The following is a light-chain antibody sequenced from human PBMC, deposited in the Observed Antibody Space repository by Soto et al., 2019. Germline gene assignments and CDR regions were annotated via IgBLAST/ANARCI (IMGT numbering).Light chain of an antibody. Sequence: SYVLTQSPSVSVAPGQTARITCGGNNIGRKSVHWYQQTPGQAPVLVVYDDSDRPSGIPERFSGSNSGNTATLTISRVEAGDEADYYCQVWDSSSDQYVFGTGTKVTVL. V-gene: IGLV3-21*02. CDR2: DDS. J-gene: IGLJ1*01. CDR1: NIGRKS. CDR3: QVWDSSSDQYV.